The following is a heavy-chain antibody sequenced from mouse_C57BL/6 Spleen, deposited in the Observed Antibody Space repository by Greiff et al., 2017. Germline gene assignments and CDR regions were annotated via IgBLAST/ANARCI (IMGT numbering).Heavy chain of an antibody. V-gene: IGHV1-69*01. CDR3: ARRGDDYDGSVFAY. Sequence: QVQLQQPGAELVMPGASVKLSCKASGYTFTSYWMHWVKQRPGRGLEWIGGIDPSDSYTNYNQKFKGKSTLTVDKSSSTAYMQLSSLTSEDSAVXYCARRGDDYDGSVFAYWGQGTLVTVAA. D-gene: IGHD2-4*01. J-gene: IGHJ3*01. CDR2: IDPSDSYT. CDR1: GYTFTSYW.